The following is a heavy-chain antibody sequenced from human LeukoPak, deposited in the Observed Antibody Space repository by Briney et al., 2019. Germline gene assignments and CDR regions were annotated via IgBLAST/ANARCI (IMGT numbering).Heavy chain of an antibody. CDR2: INPNSGGT. J-gene: IGHJ6*03. D-gene: IGHD2-2*01. Sequence: ASVKVPCNASGYTFTGYYMHWVRQAPGQGLEWMGWINPNSGGTNYAQKFQGRVTMTRDTSISTAYMELSRLRSDDTAVYYCARGELGYCSSTSCYHYYYYYMDVWGKGTTVTVSS. CDR1: GYTFTGYY. CDR3: ARGELGYCSSTSCYHYYYYYMDV. V-gene: IGHV1-2*02.